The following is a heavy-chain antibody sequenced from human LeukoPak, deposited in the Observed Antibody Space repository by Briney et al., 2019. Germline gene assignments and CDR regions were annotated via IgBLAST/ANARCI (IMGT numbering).Heavy chain of an antibody. J-gene: IGHJ4*02. CDR1: GGSISSYY. CDR2: IYYSGST. CDR3: ATYSSGYYYVAY. Sequence: SETLSLTRTVSGGSISSYYWSRIRQPPGKGLEWIGYIYYSGSTNYNPSLKSRVTISVDTSKNQFSLKLSSVTAADTAVYYCATYSSGYYYVAYWGQGTLVTVSS. V-gene: IGHV4-59*01. D-gene: IGHD3-22*01.